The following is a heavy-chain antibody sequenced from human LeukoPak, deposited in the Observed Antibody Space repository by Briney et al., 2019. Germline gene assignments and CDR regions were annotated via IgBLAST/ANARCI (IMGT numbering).Heavy chain of an antibody. V-gene: IGHV4-39*01. CDR2: LFYSGST. CDR3: ARRGSSSAGYAMDV. D-gene: IGHD6-6*01. J-gene: IGHJ6*02. CDR1: GGSISGGSYY. Sequence: SETLSLPCTVSGGSISGGSYYWGSIRQPTGQGLEWIESLFYSGSTYYDPSLKSRVTMSVDTSKNQFSLKMRFVTAADTAVYYCARRGSSSAGYAMDVWGQGTTVTVSS.